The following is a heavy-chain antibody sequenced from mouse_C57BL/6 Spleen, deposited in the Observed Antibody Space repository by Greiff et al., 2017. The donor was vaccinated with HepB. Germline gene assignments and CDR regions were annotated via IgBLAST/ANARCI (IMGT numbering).Heavy chain of an antibody. D-gene: IGHD2-2*01. J-gene: IGHJ2*01. V-gene: IGHV1-53*01. CDR1: GFTFTSYW. CDR3: ARWNGGYELFDN. CDR2: INPSNGGT. Sequence: VQLQQPGTELVKPGASVKLSCKASGFTFTSYWMHWVKQRPGQGLEWIGNINPSNGGTNYNEKFRSKATLTVDKSSSTAYMQLNSLASEDSAVYYCARWNGGYELFDNWGQGTTLTVSS.